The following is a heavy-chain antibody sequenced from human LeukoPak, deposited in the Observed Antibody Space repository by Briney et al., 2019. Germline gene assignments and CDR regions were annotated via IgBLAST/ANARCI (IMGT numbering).Heavy chain of an antibody. CDR2: INHSGST. CDR3: ARDGNYYGSGSYGWFDP. CDR1: GGSFSGYY. D-gene: IGHD3-10*01. V-gene: IGHV4-34*01. Sequence: SETLSLTCAVYGGSFSGYYWSWIRQPPGKGLEWIGEINHSGSTNYNPSLKSRVTKSVDTSKNQFSLKLSSVTAADTAVYYCARDGNYYGSGSYGWFDPWGQGTLVTVSS. J-gene: IGHJ5*02.